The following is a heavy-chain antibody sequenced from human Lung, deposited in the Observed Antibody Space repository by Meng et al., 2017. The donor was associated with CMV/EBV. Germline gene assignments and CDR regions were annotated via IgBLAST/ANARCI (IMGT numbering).Heavy chain of an antibody. J-gene: IGHJ5*02. CDR2: ISTNTGTP. CDR1: GNTFSTYT. D-gene: IGHD2/OR15-2a*01. V-gene: IGHV7-4-1*02. Sequence: VKRVRSGSELKMPGASVKVSCKASGNTFSTYTINWVRQAHGRGLEWMGWISTNTGTPTYTQGFTGRFVFSLDTSVSTAYLQISSLKAEDTAVYYCARGGNFDPWGQGTLVTVSS. CDR3: ARGGNFDP.